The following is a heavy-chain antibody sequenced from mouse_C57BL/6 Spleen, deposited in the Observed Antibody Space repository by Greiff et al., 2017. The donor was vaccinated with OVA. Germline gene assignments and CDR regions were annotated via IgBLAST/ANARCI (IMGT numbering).Heavy chain of an antibody. D-gene: IGHD1-1*01. J-gene: IGHJ2*01. Sequence: LQQSGGGLVQPGGSMKLSCVASGFTFSNYWMNWVRQSPEKGLEWVAQIRLKSDNYATHYAESVKGRFTISRDDSKSSVYLQMNNLRAEDTGIYYCTGITTVVAGFDYWGQGTTLTVSS. CDR2: IRLKSDNYAT. CDR1: GFTFSNYW. CDR3: TGITTVVAGFDY. V-gene: IGHV6-3*01.